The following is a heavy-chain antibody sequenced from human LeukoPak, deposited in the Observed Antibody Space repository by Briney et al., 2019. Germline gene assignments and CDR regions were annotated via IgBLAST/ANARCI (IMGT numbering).Heavy chain of an antibody. D-gene: IGHD2-2*01. CDR1: GGSISSNSYY. Sequence: PSETLSLTCTVSGGSISSNSYYWGWIRQPPGKGLEWIGSIYYSGSTYYNPSLKSRVTISVDTSKNQFSLKLSSVTAADTAMYYCTRQEYQLLFSGFDPWGQGTLVTVSS. J-gene: IGHJ5*02. V-gene: IGHV4-39*01. CDR2: IYYSGST. CDR3: TRQEYQLLFSGFDP.